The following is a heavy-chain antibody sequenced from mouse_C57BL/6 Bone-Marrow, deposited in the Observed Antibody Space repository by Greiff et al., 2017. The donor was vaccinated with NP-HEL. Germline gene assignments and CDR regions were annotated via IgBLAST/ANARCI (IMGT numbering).Heavy chain of an antibody. D-gene: IGHD2-2*01. CDR1: GFTFSSYG. Sequence: EVQLQESGGDLVKPGGSLKLSCAASGFTFSSYGMSWVRQTPDKRLEWVATISSGGSYTYYTDSVKGRFTIPRDNAKNTLYLQMSSLKSEDTAMYYCARHGGGYYYAMDYWGQGTSVTVSS. CDR2: ISSGGSYT. J-gene: IGHJ4*01. CDR3: ARHGGGYYYAMDY. V-gene: IGHV5-6*01.